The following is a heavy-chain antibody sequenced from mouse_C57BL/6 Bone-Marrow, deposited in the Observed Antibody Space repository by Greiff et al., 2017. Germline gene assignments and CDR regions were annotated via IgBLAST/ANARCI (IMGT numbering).Heavy chain of an antibody. CDR3: AKDYGSSDYAMDY. Sequence: QVQLQQSGPGLVQPSQSLSITCTVSGFSFTSYGVHWVRQSPGKGLEWLGVIWRGGSTDYNAAFMSRLSITKDNSKSQVFFKMNSLQADDTAIYYCAKDYGSSDYAMDYWGQGTSVTVSS. D-gene: IGHD1-1*01. CDR2: IWRGGST. CDR1: GFSFTSYG. J-gene: IGHJ4*01. V-gene: IGHV2-5*01.